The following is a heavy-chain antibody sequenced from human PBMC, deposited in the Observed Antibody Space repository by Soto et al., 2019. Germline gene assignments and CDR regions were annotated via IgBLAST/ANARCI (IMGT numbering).Heavy chain of an antibody. CDR3: AREGYCSSGSCALYSHDYFGMDV. CDR2: ISTYNENT. CDR1: GYTFTRYG. J-gene: IGHJ6*02. V-gene: IGHV1-18*01. Sequence: QVQLVQSGAEVKKPGASVKVSCKASGYTFTRYGISWVRQAPGQGLEGMGWISTYNENTNYAQKLKGRVTMTTDTSTRPAYMELRSLTSDDTAVYYCAREGYCSSGSCALYSHDYFGMDVWGQGTTVTVPS. D-gene: IGHD2-15*01.